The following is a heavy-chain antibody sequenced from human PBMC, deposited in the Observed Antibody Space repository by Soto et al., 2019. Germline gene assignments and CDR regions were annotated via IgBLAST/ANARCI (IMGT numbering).Heavy chain of an antibody. CDR3: ARLRYCDSSRCLNWFDT. CDR2: IYPGDSYT. Sequence: PGESLKISCKGSGYSFTSYWIGWVRQVPGKGLEWMGIIYPGDSYTKYSPSFQGQVTISADKSISTAFLQWDSLKASDTAMYYCARLRYCDSSRCLNWFDTWGQGTLVTVSS. CDR1: GYSFTSYW. J-gene: IGHJ5*02. D-gene: IGHD3-22*01. V-gene: IGHV5-51*01.